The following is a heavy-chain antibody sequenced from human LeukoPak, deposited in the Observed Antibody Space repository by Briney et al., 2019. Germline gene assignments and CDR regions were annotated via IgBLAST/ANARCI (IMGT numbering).Heavy chain of an antibody. V-gene: IGHV4-39*07. J-gene: IGHJ3*02. Sequence: PSETLSLTCTVSGGSISSSIYYWSWIRQPPGKGLEWIGEINHSGSTNYNPSLKSRVTISVDTSKNQFSLKLSSVTAADTAVYYCARVWGVGGSWPDAFDIWGQGTMVTVSS. CDR1: GGSISSSIYY. CDR3: ARVWGVGGSWPDAFDI. CDR2: INHSGST. D-gene: IGHD3-16*01.